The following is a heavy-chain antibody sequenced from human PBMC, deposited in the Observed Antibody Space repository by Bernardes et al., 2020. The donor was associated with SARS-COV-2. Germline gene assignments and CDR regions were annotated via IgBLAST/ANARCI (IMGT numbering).Heavy chain of an antibody. D-gene: IGHD3-22*01. J-gene: IGHJ6*02. V-gene: IGHV1-2*02. CDR1: AYPFTGYY. Sequence: ASVKVSCKAFAYPFTGYYIHWVRQAPGQGLEWMGWINPNSGGTNYAQKFQGRVTMTRDTSISTAYMELNRLTSDDTAVYYCAIPPTNYDRYGTDVWGQGTTVTVSS. CDR3: AIPPTNYDRYGTDV. CDR2: INPNSGGT.